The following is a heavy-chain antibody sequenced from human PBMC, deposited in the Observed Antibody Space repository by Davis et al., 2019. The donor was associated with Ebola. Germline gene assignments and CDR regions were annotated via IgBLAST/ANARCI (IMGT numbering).Heavy chain of an antibody. CDR1: GYTFSNYG. D-gene: IGHD3-16*01. J-gene: IGHJ1*01. CDR3: ARDPGMITPGGVIEH. CDR2: TIPYNGNT. Sequence: ASVLVSCKASGYTFSNYGITWVRHPPGQGLEWMGWTIPYNGNTKYAQKDQGRVTSSTETSTSTAYMELRSLRSDDTARYYCARDPGMITPGGVIEHWGQGTLVTVSS. V-gene: IGHV1-18*04.